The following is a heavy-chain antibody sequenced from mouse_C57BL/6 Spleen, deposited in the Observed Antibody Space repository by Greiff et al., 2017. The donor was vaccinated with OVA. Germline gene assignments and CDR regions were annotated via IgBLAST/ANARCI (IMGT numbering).Heavy chain of an antibody. Sequence: DVMLVESGEGLVKPGGSLKLSCAASGFTFSSYAMSWVRQTPEKRLEWVAYISSGGDYIYYADTVKGRFTISRDNDRNTLYLQMSSLKSEDTAMYYCTRVYDGYYYYYAMDYWVKEPQSPSPQ. CDR2: ISSGGDYI. CDR3: TRVYDGYYYYYAMDY. CDR1: GFTFSSYA. D-gene: IGHD2-3*01. J-gene: IGHJ4*01. V-gene: IGHV5-9-1*02.